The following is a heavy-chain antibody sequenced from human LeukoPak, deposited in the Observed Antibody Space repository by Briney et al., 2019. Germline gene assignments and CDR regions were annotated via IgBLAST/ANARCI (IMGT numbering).Heavy chain of an antibody. V-gene: IGHV1-2*02. D-gene: IGHD1-26*01. CDR3: ARGSIVGSTESLGFDY. Sequence: GASVKVSCTASGYTFTGYYMHWVRQAPGQGLEWMGWINPNSGGTHYAQKFQGRVTMTRDTSISTAYMELSRLTSDDTALYYCARGSIVGSTESLGFDYWGQGTLVTVSS. CDR2: INPNSGGT. J-gene: IGHJ4*02. CDR1: GYTFTGYY.